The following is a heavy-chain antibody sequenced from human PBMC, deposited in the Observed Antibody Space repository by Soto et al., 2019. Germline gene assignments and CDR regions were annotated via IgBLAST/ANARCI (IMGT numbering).Heavy chain of an antibody. V-gene: IGHV4-39*01. CDR2: MYYTGTT. J-gene: IGHJ4*02. D-gene: IGHD2-15*01. CDR3: VSPLYCSGGKCSLGFDF. Sequence: SETLSLTCSVSGGSISSNNWSWVWIRQSPGKGLEWIGSMYYTGTTFHNPSLKSRVTISMDTSKNQVSLKLTSVTAADTAVYYCVSPLYCSGGKCSLGFDFWGQGALVTVSS. CDR1: GGSISSNNWS.